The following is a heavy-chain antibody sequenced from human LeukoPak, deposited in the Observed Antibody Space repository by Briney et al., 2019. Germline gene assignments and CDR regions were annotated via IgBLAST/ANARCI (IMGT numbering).Heavy chain of an antibody. CDR1: GGSISSSNW. V-gene: IGHV4-4*02. CDR2: IYHSGST. Sequence: XSLTCAVSGGSISSSNWWSWVRQPPGKGLEWIGEIYHSGSTNYNPSLKSRVTISVDKSKNQFSLKLSSVTAADTAVYYCARSPLLWFGELLYGGAFDIWGQGTMVTVSS. J-gene: IGHJ3*02. CDR3: ARSPLLWFGELLYGGAFDI. D-gene: IGHD3-10*01.